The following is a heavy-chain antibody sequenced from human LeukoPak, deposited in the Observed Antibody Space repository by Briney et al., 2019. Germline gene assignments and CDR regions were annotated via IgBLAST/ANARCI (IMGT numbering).Heavy chain of an antibody. CDR3: ARVSGPGMNEYYHL. CDR2: INDDGSST. CDR1: GFTFSGAW. J-gene: IGHJ4*02. V-gene: IGHV3-74*01. D-gene: IGHD2-2*01. Sequence: PGGSLRLSCAASGFTFSGAWMHWVRQAPEKGLTWVSRINDDGSSTRHADSVKGRFTISRDNAKNTLYLQMNSLRAEDTAVYYCARVSGPGMNEYYHLWGQGTLVTVSS.